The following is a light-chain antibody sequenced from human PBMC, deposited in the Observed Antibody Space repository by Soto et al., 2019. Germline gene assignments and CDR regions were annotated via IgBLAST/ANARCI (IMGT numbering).Light chain of an antibody. Sequence: QSALTQPPSASGSPGQSVTISCTGTSSDVGGYNFVSWYQQHPGKAPKLMIYEVTKRPSVVPDRFSGSMSGNTASLTVSGLQAEDEADYYCTSYAGSNIPVVFGGGTKVTVL. CDR3: TSYAGSNIPVV. CDR1: SSDVGGYNF. V-gene: IGLV2-8*01. J-gene: IGLJ2*01. CDR2: EVT.